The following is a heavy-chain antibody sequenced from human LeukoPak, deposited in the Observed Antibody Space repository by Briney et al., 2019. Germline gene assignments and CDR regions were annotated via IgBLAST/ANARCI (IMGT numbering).Heavy chain of an antibody. D-gene: IGHD6-13*01. CDR3: AKGTGGIAAAGTGYYYYYGMDV. Sequence: GGSLRLSCAASGFTFDDYAMHWVRQAPGKGLEWVSGISWNSGSIGYADSVKGRFTISRDNAKNSLYLQMNSLRAEDTALYYCAKGTGGIAAAGTGYYYYYGMDVWGQGTTVTVSS. V-gene: IGHV3-9*01. J-gene: IGHJ6*02. CDR1: GFTFDDYA. CDR2: ISWNSGSI.